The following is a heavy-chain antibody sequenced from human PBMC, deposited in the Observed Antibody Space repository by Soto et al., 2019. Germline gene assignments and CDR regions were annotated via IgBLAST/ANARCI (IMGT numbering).Heavy chain of an antibody. Sequence: AAVKVCGKAAGWTFTSYGISWGRQAPGQGLEWRGWISAYNGDTHYAQKGQGRVTRTTGTSTSTAYMEMRNLRSDDTAWDYCARDRFSCSGGRCYPRGSWFDPWGPGTLVTVYS. D-gene: IGHD2-15*01. CDR3: ARDRFSCSGGRCYPRGSWFDP. J-gene: IGHJ5*02. V-gene: IGHV1-18*04. CDR1: GWTFTSYG. CDR2: ISAYNGDT.